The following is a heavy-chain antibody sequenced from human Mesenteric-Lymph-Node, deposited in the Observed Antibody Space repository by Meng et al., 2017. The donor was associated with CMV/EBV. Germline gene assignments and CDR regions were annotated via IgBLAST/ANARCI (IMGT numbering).Heavy chain of an antibody. CDR1: GFTVSSNF. Sequence: GESLKISCAASGFTVSSNFMTWVRQAPGKGLEWVAVIWYDGSNKYYADSVKGRFTISRDNSKNTLYLQMNSLRAEDTAVYYCAKDRPEYGYSYGVKPVYYGMDVWGQGTTVTVSS. V-gene: IGHV3-33*06. D-gene: IGHD5-18*01. CDR3: AKDRPEYGYSYGVKPVYYGMDV. J-gene: IGHJ6*02. CDR2: IWYDGSNK.